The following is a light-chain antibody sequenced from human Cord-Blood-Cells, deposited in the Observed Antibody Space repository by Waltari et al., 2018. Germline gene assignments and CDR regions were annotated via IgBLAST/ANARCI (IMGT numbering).Light chain of an antibody. Sequence: SYELTQPPSVSVSPGQTASITCSGDKLGDKYARWYQQKPGQSPVLVIYQDSKRPSGIPERFSGSNSGNTATLTISGTQAMDEADYYCQAWDSSTRVFGGGTKLTVL. V-gene: IGLV3-1*01. CDR3: QAWDSSTRV. CDR1: KLGDKY. CDR2: QDS. J-gene: IGLJ3*02.